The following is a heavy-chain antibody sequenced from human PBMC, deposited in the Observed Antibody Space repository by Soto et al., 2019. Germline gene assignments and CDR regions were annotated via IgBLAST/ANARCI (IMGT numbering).Heavy chain of an antibody. D-gene: IGHD4-17*01. Sequence: SGPTLVNPTQTLTLTCTFSGFSLSSRGMCVSWIRQPPGKALEWLALIDWDDDKYYSASLKTRLSIPKDTSKNQVVLTMTNMDPVDTATYYCARIPADYGDFAFDFWGQGTLVTVSS. V-gene: IGHV2-70*01. CDR2: IDWDDDK. CDR1: GFSLSSRGMC. J-gene: IGHJ4*02. CDR3: ARIPADYGDFAFDF.